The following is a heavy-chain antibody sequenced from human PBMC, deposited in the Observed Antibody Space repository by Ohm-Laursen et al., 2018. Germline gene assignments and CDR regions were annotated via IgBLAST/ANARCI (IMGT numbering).Heavy chain of an antibody. Sequence: GASVKVSCKASGYTFTSYYMHWVRQAPGQGLEWMGIINPSGGITSYAQKFQGRVTMTRDTSTSTVYMELSSLRSEDTAVYYCARDPIFGVVITYYYYYGMDVWGQGTTVTVSS. CDR1: GYTFTSYY. J-gene: IGHJ6*02. D-gene: IGHD3-3*01. CDR2: INPSGGIT. CDR3: ARDPIFGVVITYYYYYGMDV. V-gene: IGHV1-46*01.